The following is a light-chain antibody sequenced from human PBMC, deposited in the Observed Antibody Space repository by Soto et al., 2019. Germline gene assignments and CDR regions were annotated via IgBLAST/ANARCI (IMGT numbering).Light chain of an antibody. Sequence: DIQVTQFPSSLSASVGDRITITCRASQAIGNYLAWYQQKPGKVPKLLIYAASTLQPGVPSRFSGSRSGTDFTRTVSSLQPEDVATYFCQKYNCVPLTFGPGTKVEIK. J-gene: IGKJ3*01. V-gene: IGKV1-27*01. CDR2: AAS. CDR1: QAIGNY. CDR3: QKYNCVPLT.